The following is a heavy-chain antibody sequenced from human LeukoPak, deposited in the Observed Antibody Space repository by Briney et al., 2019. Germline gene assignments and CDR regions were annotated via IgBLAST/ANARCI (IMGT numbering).Heavy chain of an antibody. J-gene: IGHJ4*02. CDR3: AKGRYCSGGSCYPPTSDVFDY. V-gene: IGHV3-23*01. Sequence: GGSLRLSCAASGFTFSSYSMNWVRQAPGKGLEWVSAISGSGGSTYYADSVKGRFTISRDNSKNTLYLQMNSLRAEDTAVYYCAKGRYCSGGSCYPPTSDVFDYWGQGTLVTVSS. CDR1: GFTFSSYS. D-gene: IGHD2-15*01. CDR2: ISGSGGST.